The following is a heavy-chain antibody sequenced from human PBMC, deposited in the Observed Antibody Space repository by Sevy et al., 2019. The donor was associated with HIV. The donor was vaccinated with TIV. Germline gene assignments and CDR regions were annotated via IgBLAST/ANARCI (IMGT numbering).Heavy chain of an antibody. D-gene: IGHD3-22*01. CDR2: ISDSGGNT. J-gene: IGHJ5*02. CDR1: GFTFSSYA. V-gene: IGHV3-23*01. Sequence: GGSLRLSCAASGFTFSSYAMSWVRQAPEKGLEWVSVISDSGGNTYYADSVKGRFTISRDNSRNTLYLQMNSLRAEDTAVYYCAKDPPTHNYYGSCGYFDNWGQGTLVTVSS. CDR3: AKDPPTHNYYGSCGYFDN.